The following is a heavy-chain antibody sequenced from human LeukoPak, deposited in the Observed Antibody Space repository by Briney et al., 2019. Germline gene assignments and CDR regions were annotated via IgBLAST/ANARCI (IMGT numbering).Heavy chain of an antibody. J-gene: IGHJ4*02. V-gene: IGHV4-4*02. CDR3: ARLYYYDSSGYYYTFDY. CDR1: GASISGTDW. D-gene: IGHD3-22*01. CDR2: IYHTGST. Sequence: SGTLSLTCAVSGASISGTDWWSWVRQPPGKGLEWIGEIYHTGSTNYNPSLESRVTISVDKSKSHFSLKVTSVTAADTAIYYCARLYYYDSSGYYYTFDYWGQGTLVTVSS.